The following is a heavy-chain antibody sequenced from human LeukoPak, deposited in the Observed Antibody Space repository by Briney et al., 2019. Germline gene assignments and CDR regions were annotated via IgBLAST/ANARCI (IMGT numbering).Heavy chain of an antibody. V-gene: IGHV3-7*01. D-gene: IGHD3-22*01. CDR1: GFIFSSYW. CDR2: IKQDGSEK. CDR3: ARDIGDSSGYYGSYFDY. J-gene: IGHJ4*02. Sequence: PGGSLRLSCAASGFIFSSYWMSWVRQAPGKGLEWVANIKQDGSEKSYVDSVKGRVTISRDNAKNSLYLQMNSLRGEDTAVYSCARDIGDSSGYYGSYFDYWGQGTLVTVSS.